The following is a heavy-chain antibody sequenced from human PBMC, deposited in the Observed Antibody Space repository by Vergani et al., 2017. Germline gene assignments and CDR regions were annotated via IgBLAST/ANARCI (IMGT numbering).Heavy chain of an antibody. CDR2: IYHSGST. CDR3: ARHNTAGGHFDY. V-gene: IGHV4-38-2*01. D-gene: IGHD3-16*01. Sequence: QVQLQESGPGLVKPSETLSLTCAVSGYSISSGYYWGWIRQPPGKGLEWIGSIYHSGSTYYNPSLKSRVTISVDTSKNQFALKLCSVTAADTAVYYCARHNTAGGHFDYWGQGTLVTVSS. CDR1: GYSISSGYY. J-gene: IGHJ4*02.